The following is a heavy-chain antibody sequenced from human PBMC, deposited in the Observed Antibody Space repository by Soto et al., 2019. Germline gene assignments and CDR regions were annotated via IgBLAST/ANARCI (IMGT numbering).Heavy chain of an antibody. CDR1: GYVFNAYG. D-gene: IGHD3-10*01. CDR2: ISPYNGNT. J-gene: IGHJ4*02. Sequence: ASVKVSCKASGYVFNAYGINWVRQAPGQGLEWMGWISPYNGNTKYAQNFQGRVTMTTDTSTSTAYMELRSLRSDDAAVYYCARGLDGSGSYYTDYWGPGTLVTVSS. V-gene: IGHV1-18*01. CDR3: ARGLDGSGSYYTDY.